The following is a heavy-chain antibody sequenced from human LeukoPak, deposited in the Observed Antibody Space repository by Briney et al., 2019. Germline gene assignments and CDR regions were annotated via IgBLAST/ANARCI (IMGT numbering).Heavy chain of an antibody. J-gene: IGHJ5*02. V-gene: IGHV1-3*01. CDR1: GYTFTSYA. CDR3: ARDLGYCTGGTCYPNWFDP. Sequence: ASVKVSCKASGYTFTSYAMHWVRQAPGQRLEWMGWINAGNDNTKYSQKFQGRVTTTRDTSASTAYMELSSLGSEDTAVYYCARDLGYCTGGTCYPNWFDPWGQGTLVTVSS. D-gene: IGHD2-15*01. CDR2: INAGNDNT.